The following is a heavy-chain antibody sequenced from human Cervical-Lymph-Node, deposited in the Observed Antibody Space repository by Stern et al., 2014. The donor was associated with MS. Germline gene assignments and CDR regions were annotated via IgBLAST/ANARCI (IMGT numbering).Heavy chain of an antibody. CDR2: IYYSGST. Sequence: QVQLQESGPGLVKPSETLSLTCTVSGGSIRSSSYYWGWIRQPPGKGLEWIGSIYYSGSTYYKPSLKSRVTISVETSTNQVSLKLGSVTAADTAVYYCAQYYYDSSGYDAFDIWGQGTMVTVSS. CDR1: GGSIRSSSYY. D-gene: IGHD3-22*01. CDR3: AQYYYDSSGYDAFDI. J-gene: IGHJ3*02. V-gene: IGHV4-39*01.